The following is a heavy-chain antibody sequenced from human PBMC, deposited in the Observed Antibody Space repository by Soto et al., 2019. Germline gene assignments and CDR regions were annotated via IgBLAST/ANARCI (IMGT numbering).Heavy chain of an antibody. V-gene: IGHV4-4*02. D-gene: IGHD6-13*01. CDR3: ARYSAASGTYYFDY. CDR1: GDSIIDTHW. J-gene: IGHJ4*01. Sequence: PSETLSLTCAVSGDSIIDTHWWSWVRRPPGKGLEFIGETHHSRGTNYNPSLRSRVTMSLDKSKNQLSLILYSVTAADTGVYYCARYSAASGTYYFDYWGQGTLVTVSS. CDR2: THHSRGT.